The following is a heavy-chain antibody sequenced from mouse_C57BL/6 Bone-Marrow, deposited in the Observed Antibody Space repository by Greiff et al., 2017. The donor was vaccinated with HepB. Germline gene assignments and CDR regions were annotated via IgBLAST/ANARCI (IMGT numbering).Heavy chain of an antibody. CDR1: GYTFTSYW. J-gene: IGHJ3*01. CDR2: IDPSDSYT. Sequence: QVHVKQPGAELVKPGASVKLSCKASGYTFTSYWMQWVKQRPGQGLEWIGEIDPSDSYTNYNQKFKGKATLTVDTSSSTAYMQLSSLTSEDSAVYYCARGYDYGWGQGTLVTVSA. D-gene: IGHD2-4*01. CDR3: ARGYDYG. V-gene: IGHV1-50*01.